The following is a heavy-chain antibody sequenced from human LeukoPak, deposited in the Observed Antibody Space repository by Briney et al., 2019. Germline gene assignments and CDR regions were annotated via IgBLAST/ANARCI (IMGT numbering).Heavy chain of an antibody. D-gene: IGHD2-2*01. V-gene: IGHV4-38-2*01. CDR2: IYHSGST. Sequence: PSETLSLTCAVSSCSISSGYYWGWIRQPPGKGLEWIGSIYHSGSTYYNPSLKSRVTISVDTSKNQFSLKLSSVTAADTAVYYCARIPAAFNYYFDYWGQGTLVTVSS. CDR1: SCSISSGYY. J-gene: IGHJ4*02. CDR3: ARIPAAFNYYFDY.